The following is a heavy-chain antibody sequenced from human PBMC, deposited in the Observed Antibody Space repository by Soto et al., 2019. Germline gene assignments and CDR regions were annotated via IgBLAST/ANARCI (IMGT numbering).Heavy chain of an antibody. CDR2: ISSSSSTI. J-gene: IGHJ5*02. Sequence: PGGSLRLSCAASGFTFSSYSMNWVRQAPGKGLEWVSYISSSSSTIYYADSVKGRFTISRDNAKNSLYLQMNSLRAEGTAVYYCARDLIGVFGVVKWSDVNWFDPWGQGTLVTVSS. CDR1: GFTFSSYS. V-gene: IGHV3-48*04. D-gene: IGHD3-3*01. CDR3: ARDLIGVFGVVKWSDVNWFDP.